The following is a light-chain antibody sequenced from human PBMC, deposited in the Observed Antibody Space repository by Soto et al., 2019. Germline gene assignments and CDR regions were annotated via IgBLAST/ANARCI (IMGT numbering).Light chain of an antibody. V-gene: IGLV1-40*01. CDR2: INS. CDR1: GANIGAGYD. CDR3: QSYDSSLSGYV. Sequence: APGPRAPISCAGSGANIGAGYDVHWYQQLPGTTPKLLIFINSNRPSGVPDRFSGSKSGTSASLAITGLQAEDEAHYYCQSYDSSLSGYVFGAGTKVTVL. J-gene: IGLJ1*01.